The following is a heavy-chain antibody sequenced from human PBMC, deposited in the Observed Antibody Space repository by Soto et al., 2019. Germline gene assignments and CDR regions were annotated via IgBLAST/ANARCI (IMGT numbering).Heavy chain of an antibody. J-gene: IGHJ6*02. CDR2: ISYDGSNK. Sequence: QVQLVESGGGVVQPGRSLRLSCAASGFTFSSYAMHWVRQAPGKGLEWVAVISYDGSNKYYADSVKGRFTISRDNSKNTLYLQMNRLRAEDTAVYYCARDEFIAAGGGLSHYYYYGMDVWGQGTTVTVSS. CDR1: GFTFSSYA. V-gene: IGHV3-30-3*01. D-gene: IGHD6-13*01. CDR3: ARDEFIAAGGGLSHYYYYGMDV.